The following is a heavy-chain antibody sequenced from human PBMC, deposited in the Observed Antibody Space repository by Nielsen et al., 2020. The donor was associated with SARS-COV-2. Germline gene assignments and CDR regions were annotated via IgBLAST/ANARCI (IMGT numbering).Heavy chain of an antibody. V-gene: IGHV4-4*07. D-gene: IGHD3-22*01. CDR2: IYTSGST. CDR1: GGSFSSYY. J-gene: IGHJ4*02. CDR3: ARDRRDYYDSSGYLDY. Sequence: SETLSLTCAVYGGSFSSYYWSWIRQPAGKGLEWIGRIYTSGSTNYNPSLKSRVTMSVDTSKNQFSLKLSSVTAADTAVYYCARDRRDYYDSSGYLDYWGQGTLVTVSS.